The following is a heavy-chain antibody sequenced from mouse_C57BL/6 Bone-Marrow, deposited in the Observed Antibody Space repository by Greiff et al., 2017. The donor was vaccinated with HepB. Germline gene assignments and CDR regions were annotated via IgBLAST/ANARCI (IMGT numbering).Heavy chain of an antibody. D-gene: IGHD2-2*01. CDR1: GYTFTSYW. Sequence: QVQLQQPGAELVKPGASVKMSCKASGYTFTSYWITWVKQRPGQGLEWIGDIYPGSGSTNYNEKFKSKATLTVDTSSSTAYMQLSSLTSEDSAVYYCARLDGYDSSWFADWGQGTLVTVSA. J-gene: IGHJ3*01. CDR2: IYPGSGST. V-gene: IGHV1-55*01. CDR3: ARLDGYDSSWFAD.